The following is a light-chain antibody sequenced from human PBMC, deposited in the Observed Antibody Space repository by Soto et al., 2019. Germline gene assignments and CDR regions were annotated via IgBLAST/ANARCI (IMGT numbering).Light chain of an antibody. CDR3: QEYDNWPPEGT. Sequence: TVLTQSPGTLSVSPGERASLSCRGSQSVSINLAWYQQKTGKAPRLLIYGASTRATGIPARLSGSGSGKEFTLSINSLQSEDFAVYYCQEYDNWPPEGTFGQGTQVDIK. CDR2: GAS. V-gene: IGKV3-15*01. CDR1: QSVSIN. J-gene: IGKJ1*01.